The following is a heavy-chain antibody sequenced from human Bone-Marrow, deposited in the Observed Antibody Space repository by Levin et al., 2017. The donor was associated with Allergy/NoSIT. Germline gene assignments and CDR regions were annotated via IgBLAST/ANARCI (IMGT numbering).Heavy chain of an antibody. Sequence: PSETLSLICNVSGDSIKNYYWTWIRQPPGKGLEWIGYIFYTGSANYNPSLKSRVSMSVDASNNHFSLKLNSVTAADTAMYYCARLLAEGSSDWYTAFDIWGQGTLVTVSP. CDR2: IFYTGSA. CDR3: ARLLAEGSSDWYTAFDI. J-gene: IGHJ3*02. D-gene: IGHD6-19*01. CDR1: GDSIKNYY. V-gene: IGHV4-59*01.